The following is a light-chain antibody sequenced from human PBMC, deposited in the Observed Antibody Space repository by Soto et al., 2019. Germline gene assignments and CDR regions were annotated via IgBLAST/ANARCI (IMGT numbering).Light chain of an antibody. CDR1: QTITSN. CDR2: GAS. Sequence: EVVMTQSPATLSVSPGSTVTLSCRANQTITSNLAWYQQKPGQAPRLLIYGASTRATGIPVRFSGSGSGTEFTLTISSLQSEDFAVYYCQHYNNWIASFGGGTKVDIK. V-gene: IGKV3-15*01. J-gene: IGKJ4*01. CDR3: QHYNNWIAS.